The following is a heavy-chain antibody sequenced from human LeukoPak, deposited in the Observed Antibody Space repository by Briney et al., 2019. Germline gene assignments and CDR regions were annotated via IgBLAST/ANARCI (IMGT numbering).Heavy chain of an antibody. J-gene: IGHJ6*02. Sequence: VASVKVSCKASGYTFTSYGISWVRQAPGQGLEWMGWISAYNGNTNYAQKLQGRVTMTTDTSTSTAYMELRSLRSDDTAVYYCARDLKGWLQHDYYYYYGMDVWGQGTTVTVSS. CDR3: ARDLKGWLQHDYYYYYGMDV. CDR1: GYTFTSYG. CDR2: ISAYNGNT. V-gene: IGHV1-18*01. D-gene: IGHD5-24*01.